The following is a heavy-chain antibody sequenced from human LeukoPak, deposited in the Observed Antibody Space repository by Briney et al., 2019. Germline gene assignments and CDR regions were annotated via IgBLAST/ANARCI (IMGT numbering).Heavy chain of an antibody. V-gene: IGHV1-46*01. CDR2: INPSGSSA. CDR3: ARDNSVGETAWWFDP. D-gene: IGHD1-26*01. J-gene: IGHJ5*02. Sequence: ASVKVSCKASGYSFTSYYMHWVRQAPGQGLEWMGFINPSGSSAAYAQKFQGRLTMTRDMFTSADYMELTSLTSDDTAVYYCARDNSVGETAWWFDPWGQGTLVTVSS. CDR1: GYSFTSYY.